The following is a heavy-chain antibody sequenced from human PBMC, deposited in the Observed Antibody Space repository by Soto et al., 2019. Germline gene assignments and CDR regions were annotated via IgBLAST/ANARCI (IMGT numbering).Heavy chain of an antibody. D-gene: IGHD3-22*01. CDR1: GGSINSGNSY. Sequence: QVQLQESGPGLVKPSQTLSLTCTVSGGSINSGNSYWSWIRQPPGKGLEWIGFIYYRGSTYYNPTLQSRVAMXXXTXXNQFSLKLSSVTAADTVVYYCASATLDRSGSYFDYWGQGTLATVSS. CDR3: ASATLDRSGSYFDY. J-gene: IGHJ4*02. V-gene: IGHV4-30-4*01. CDR2: IYYRGST.